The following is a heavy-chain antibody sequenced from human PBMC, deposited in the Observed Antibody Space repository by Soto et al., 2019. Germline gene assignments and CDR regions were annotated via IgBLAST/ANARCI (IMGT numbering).Heavy chain of an antibody. CDR1: GLTVSNAY. V-gene: IGHV3-53*01. Sequence: EVQLVESGGGLIQPGGSLRLSCAASGLTVSNAYMAGVRQAPGMGLEWVSVIYDNGTTYYADSVKGRFTISRDTSTNTLSLQMDSLRAEDTAVYYCVRPLPSGRNYGLDVWGQGTTVTVSS. CDR2: IYDNGTT. CDR3: VRPLPSGRNYGLDV. J-gene: IGHJ6*02. D-gene: IGHD3-10*01.